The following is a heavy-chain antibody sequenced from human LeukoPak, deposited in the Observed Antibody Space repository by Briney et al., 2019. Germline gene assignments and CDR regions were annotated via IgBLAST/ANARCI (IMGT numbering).Heavy chain of an antibody. J-gene: IGHJ6*04. CDR1: GFTFSDYY. CDR2: ISSSSSYT. D-gene: IGHD4-17*01. Sequence: GGSLRLPCAAPGFTFSDYYMSWIRQAPGKGLEWVSYISSSSSYTNYADSVKGRFTISRDNAKNSLYLQMNSLRAEDTAVYYCARASTTVTPYYCYGMDVWGKGTTVTVSS. CDR3: ARASTTVTPYYCYGMDV. V-gene: IGHV3-11*06.